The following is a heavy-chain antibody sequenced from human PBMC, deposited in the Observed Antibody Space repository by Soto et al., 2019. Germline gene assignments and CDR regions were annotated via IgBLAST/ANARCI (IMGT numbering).Heavy chain of an antibody. D-gene: IGHD6-13*01. J-gene: IGHJ2*01. V-gene: IGHV3-48*03. CDR1: GFTFSSYE. CDR2: ISSSGSTI. CDR3: ARVGSSSWYLHWYFDL. Sequence: EVQLVESGGGLVQPGGSLRLSCAASGFTFSSYEMNWVRQAPGKGLEWVSYISSSGSTIYYADSVKGRFTISRDNAKNSLYRQMNSLRAEDTAVYYCARVGSSSWYLHWYFDLWGRGTLVTVSS.